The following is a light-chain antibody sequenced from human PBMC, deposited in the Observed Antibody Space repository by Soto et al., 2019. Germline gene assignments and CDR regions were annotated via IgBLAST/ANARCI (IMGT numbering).Light chain of an antibody. J-gene: IGKJ5*01. CDR3: HQRSDWPPIS. V-gene: IGKV3-11*01. CDR1: QSVSSY. Sequence: EIVLPQSPAILSLSPGEGATLSCRASQSVSSYLAWYQQKPGQAPRLLIYDASNRATGIPARFSGSGTGTDFTLTISSLEPEDFAVYYCHQRSDWPPISFGQGTRLEI. CDR2: DAS.